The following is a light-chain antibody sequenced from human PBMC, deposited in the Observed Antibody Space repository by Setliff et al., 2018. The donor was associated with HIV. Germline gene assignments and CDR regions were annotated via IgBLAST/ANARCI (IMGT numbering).Light chain of an antibody. CDR3: SSYTSIYTYV. Sequence: QSALTQPASVSGSPGQSITMSCTGTSSDVGGYNYVSWYQQHPGKAPKLIIYEVSNRPSGASNRFSGSKSGNTASLTISGLQAEDEADYYCSSYTSIYTYVFGTGTKVTVL. J-gene: IGLJ1*01. V-gene: IGLV2-14*01. CDR1: SSDVGGYNY. CDR2: EVS.